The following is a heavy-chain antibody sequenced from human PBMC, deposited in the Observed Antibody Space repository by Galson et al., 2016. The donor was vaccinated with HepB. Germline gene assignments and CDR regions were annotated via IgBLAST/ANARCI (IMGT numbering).Heavy chain of an antibody. CDR2: ISGGGGST. CDR1: GFTFSSYA. J-gene: IGHJ5*02. V-gene: IGHV3-23*01. Sequence: SLRLSCAASGFTFSSYAMSWVRQAPGKGLEWVSSISGGGGSTYYADSVKGRLTISRDNSKNTLYLQMNSLRAEDTAVYYCAKSPDMITFGGIIVIPVHWFDPWGQGTLVTVSS. D-gene: IGHD3-16*02. CDR3: AKSPDMITFGGIIVIPVHWFDP.